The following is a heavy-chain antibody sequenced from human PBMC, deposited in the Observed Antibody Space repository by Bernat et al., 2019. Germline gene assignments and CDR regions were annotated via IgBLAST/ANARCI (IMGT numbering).Heavy chain of an antibody. Sequence: QVQLQESVPGLVKPSQTLSLTCTVSGGSISSGGYYWSWIRQHPGKGLEWIGYIYYSGSTYYNPSLKSRVTISVDTSKNQFSLKLSSVTAADTAVYYCARDRASGAARGMWFDPWGQGTLVTVSS. CDR3: ARDRASGAARGMWFDP. CDR1: GGSISSGGYY. J-gene: IGHJ5*02. V-gene: IGHV4-31*03. D-gene: IGHD6-6*01. CDR2: IYYSGST.